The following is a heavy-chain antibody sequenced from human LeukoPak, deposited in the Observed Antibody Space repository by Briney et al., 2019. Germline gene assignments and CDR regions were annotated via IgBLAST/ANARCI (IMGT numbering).Heavy chain of an antibody. D-gene: IGHD2-21*02. J-gene: IGHJ4*02. CDR2: ISSGDSST. V-gene: IGHV3-23*01. CDR1: GFTFTTYA. CDR3: AKCMSGSGVCLNFDS. Sequence: LPGGSLRLSCAASGFTFTTYAMSWVRQAPGKGLQWVSGISSGDSSTYYTDSVKGRFTISRDNSKNTLYLQINSLRAEDTAVYYCAKCMSGSGVCLNFDSWGQGILVTVSS.